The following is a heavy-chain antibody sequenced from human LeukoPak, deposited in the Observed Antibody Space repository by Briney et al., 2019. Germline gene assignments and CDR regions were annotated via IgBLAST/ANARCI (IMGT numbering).Heavy chain of an antibody. CDR1: GFTFSSYA. Sequence: GGSLRLSCAASGFTFSSYAMHWVRQAPGKGLEWVAVISYDGSNKYYADSVKGRFTISRDNSKNTLYLQMNSLRAEYTAVYYCARAWSDYYDSSGYYSAGDYYGMDVWGQGTTVTVSS. V-gene: IGHV3-30-3*01. CDR2: ISYDGSNK. J-gene: IGHJ6*02. D-gene: IGHD3-22*01. CDR3: ARAWSDYYDSSGYYSAGDYYGMDV.